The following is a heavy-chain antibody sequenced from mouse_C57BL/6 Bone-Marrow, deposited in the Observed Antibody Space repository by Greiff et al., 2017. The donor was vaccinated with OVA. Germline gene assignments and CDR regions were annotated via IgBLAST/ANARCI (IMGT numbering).Heavy chain of an antibody. V-gene: IGHV1-61*01. Sequence: QVQLQQPGAELVRPGSSVKMSCKASGYTFTSYWMDWVKQRPGQGLEWIGNIYPSDSDTHYNEKFKDKATLTVDKYSRTAYMQLSSLTSDDSAVYYCARGEDYAVVATRFAYWGQGTLVTVSA. CDR1: GYTFTSYW. CDR2: IYPSDSDT. CDR3: ARGEDYAVVATRFAY. D-gene: IGHD1-1*01. J-gene: IGHJ3*01.